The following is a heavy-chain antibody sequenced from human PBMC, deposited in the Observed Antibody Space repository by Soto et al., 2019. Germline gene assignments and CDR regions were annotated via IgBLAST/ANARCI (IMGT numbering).Heavy chain of an antibody. J-gene: IGHJ6*02. D-gene: IGHD6-19*01. Sequence: GGSLRLACAASGVSFCAYAMGWVRQAPGKGLEWVSGISGSSSGTYYTDSVKGRFTISRDNSKNTVYLQMNSLRGEDTAVYYCPKARSESFSVYYYAMDVWGQGTAVTVSS. V-gene: IGHV3-23*01. CDR1: GVSFCAYA. CDR2: ISGSSSGT. CDR3: PKARSESFSVYYYAMDV.